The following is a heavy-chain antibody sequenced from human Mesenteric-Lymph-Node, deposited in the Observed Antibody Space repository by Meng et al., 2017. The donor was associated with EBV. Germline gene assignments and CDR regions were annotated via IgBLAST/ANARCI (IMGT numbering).Heavy chain of an antibody. Sequence: QITLKESGPTLVKPAQTLTLTCTLSGVSLSSGVGVGWIRQPPGKALEWLALIYWDDDKRYSPSLKTRLTITRDTSKNQVVLTLTNMDPVDTATYYCAYRLGSSWHYWGQGTLVTVSS. CDR2: IYWDDDK. CDR1: GVSLSSGVG. D-gene: IGHD6-13*01. V-gene: IGHV2-5*02. CDR3: AYRLGSSWHY. J-gene: IGHJ4*02.